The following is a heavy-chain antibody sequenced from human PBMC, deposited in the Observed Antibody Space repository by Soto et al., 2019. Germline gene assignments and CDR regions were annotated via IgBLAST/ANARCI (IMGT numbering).Heavy chain of an antibody. J-gene: IGHJ5*02. Sequence: SVKVSCKASGGTFSSYTISWVRQAPGQELEWMGRIIPILGIANYAQKFQGRVTITADKSTSTAYMELSSLRSEDTAVYYCARDPDYDFWSGSPIVGWFDPWGQGTLVTVSS. CDR1: GGTFSSYT. D-gene: IGHD3-3*01. CDR3: ARDPDYDFWSGSPIVGWFDP. CDR2: IIPILGIA. V-gene: IGHV1-69*04.